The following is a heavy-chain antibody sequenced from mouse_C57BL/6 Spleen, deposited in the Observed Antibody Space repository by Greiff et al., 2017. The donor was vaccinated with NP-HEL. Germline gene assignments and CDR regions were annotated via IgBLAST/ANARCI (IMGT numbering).Heavy chain of an antibody. CDR3: ARSGVYDGYFDY. Sequence: QVHVKQSGAELARPGASVKLSCKASGYTFTSYGISWVKQRTGQGLEWIGEIYPRSGNTYYNEKFKGKATLTADKSSSTAYMELRSLTSEDSAVYFCARSGVYDGYFDYWGQGTTLTVSS. J-gene: IGHJ2*01. V-gene: IGHV1-81*01. CDR1: GYTFTSYG. D-gene: IGHD2-3*01. CDR2: IYPRSGNT.